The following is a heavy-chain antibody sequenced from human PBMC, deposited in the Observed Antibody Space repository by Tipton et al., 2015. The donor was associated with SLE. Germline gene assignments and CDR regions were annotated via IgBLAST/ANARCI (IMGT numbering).Heavy chain of an antibody. V-gene: IGHV4-31*03. D-gene: IGHD4-11*01. Sequence: TLSLTCTVSGQSINGNDYLWTWIRQLPGKGLEWIGYIYDTGSSSYNPSLKSRLTMSVDASKNQFSLKLSSVTAADTAVYYCARCDYSHWGDYWGQGILVTVSS. J-gene: IGHJ4*02. CDR2: IYDTGSS. CDR3: ARCDYSHWGDY. CDR1: GQSINGNDYL.